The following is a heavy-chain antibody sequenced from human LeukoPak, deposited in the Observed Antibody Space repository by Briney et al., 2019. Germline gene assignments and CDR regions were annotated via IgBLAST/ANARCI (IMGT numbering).Heavy chain of an antibody. CDR2: ISSDASIT. J-gene: IGHJ4*02. CDR1: GFTFNSYS. Sequence: GGSLRLSCAASGFTFNSYSMHWVRQAPGKGLERVAVISSDASITYYADSVKGRFTVSRDNSKDTLYLQMNSLRGEDTAVYYCAKERQEGATPFDYWGQGTLVTVSS. V-gene: IGHV3-30*04. CDR3: AKERQEGATPFDY. D-gene: IGHD1-26*01.